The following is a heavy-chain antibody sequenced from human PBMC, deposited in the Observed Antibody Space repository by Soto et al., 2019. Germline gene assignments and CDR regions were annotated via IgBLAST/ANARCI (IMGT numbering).Heavy chain of an antibody. Sequence: SVKVSFKTSGYTFTYYMHWVRQAPGQGLEWMGIINPSGGSTSYAQKFQGRVTMTRDTSTSTVYMELSSLTSEDTAVYYCARSHSRDQDTLLMVYAFTYFDYWGQGTLVTVYS. CDR2: INPSGGST. D-gene: IGHD2-8*01. J-gene: IGHJ4*02. CDR1: GYTFTYY. V-gene: IGHV1-46*01. CDR3: ARSHSRDQDTLLMVYAFTYFDY.